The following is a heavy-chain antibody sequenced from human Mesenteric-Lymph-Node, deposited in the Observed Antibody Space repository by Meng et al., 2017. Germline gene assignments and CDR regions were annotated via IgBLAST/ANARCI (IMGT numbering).Heavy chain of an antibody. CDR2: INPDGSAT. V-gene: IGHV3-74*01. J-gene: IGHJ4*02. CDR1: GFTFSGHW. Sequence: VQVGEAGGGVVQPGRSLRLSCAAPGFTFSGHWMHWVRQAPGKGLAWVSRINPDGSATGYADSVKGRFTVSRDNAKNTLYLQMNSLSAEDTAVYYCTRDFDWSSASWGQGTLVTVSS. CDR3: TRDFDWSSAS. D-gene: IGHD3-9*01.